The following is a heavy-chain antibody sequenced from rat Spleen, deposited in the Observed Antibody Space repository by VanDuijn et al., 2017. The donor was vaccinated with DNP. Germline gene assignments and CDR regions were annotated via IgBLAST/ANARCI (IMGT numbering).Heavy chain of an antibody. J-gene: IGHJ4*01. CDR3: ARHRTTGTHAMDA. V-gene: IGHV5-31*01. D-gene: IGHD1-7*01. Sequence: EVQLVESGGGLVQPGRSLKLSCVASGFTFDYYWMTWTRQVPGKGLEWVAAITSSGGRTYFPDSVKGRFTISRDNAKNTLYLHMNSRRSEDTATYYCARHRTTGTHAMDAWGQGTSVTVSS. CDR1: GFTFDYYW. CDR2: ITSSGGRT.